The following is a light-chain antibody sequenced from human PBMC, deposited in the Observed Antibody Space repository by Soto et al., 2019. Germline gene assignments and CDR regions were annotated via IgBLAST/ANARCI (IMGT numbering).Light chain of an antibody. Sequence: IRMTQSPSSLSASGGDRVTITWRASQSISRYLNWYQQKPGKAPNLLIYVASSLQSEVPSRFSGSGSGTDFTLTITSLQPEDFATYYCQQSYGTPITFGQGTRLEIK. V-gene: IGKV1-39*01. CDR3: QQSYGTPIT. CDR2: VAS. J-gene: IGKJ5*01. CDR1: QSISRY.